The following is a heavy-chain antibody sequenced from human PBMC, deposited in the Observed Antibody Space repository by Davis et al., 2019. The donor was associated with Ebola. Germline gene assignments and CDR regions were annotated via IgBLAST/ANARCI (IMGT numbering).Heavy chain of an antibody. CDR3: ARDLETTVTTGTTGY. CDR2: VSSDGGNK. CDR1: GFTFSSDA. V-gene: IGHV3-30-3*01. D-gene: IGHD4-17*01. J-gene: IGHJ4*02. Sequence: GESLKISCAASGFTFSSDAMHWVRQAPGKGLEWVAVVSSDGGNKYYADSVKGRFTISRDNSKITLYLQMNSLRGDDTAVYYCARDLETTVTTGTTGYWGQGTLVTVSS.